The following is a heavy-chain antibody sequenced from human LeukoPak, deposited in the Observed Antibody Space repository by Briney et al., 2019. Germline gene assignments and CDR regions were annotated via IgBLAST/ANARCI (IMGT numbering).Heavy chain of an antibody. CDR3: ARTMLIVGATTFDY. V-gene: IGHV4-39*01. CDR2: FYYGGST. CDR1: GGSISSYY. D-gene: IGHD1-26*01. Sequence: SETLSLTCSVSGGSISSYYWSWIRQPPGKGLELIGSFYYGGSTYYNPSLKSRVTISVDTSKSQLSLKLTSVTAADTAVYYCARTMLIVGATTFDYWGQGTLVTISS. J-gene: IGHJ4*02.